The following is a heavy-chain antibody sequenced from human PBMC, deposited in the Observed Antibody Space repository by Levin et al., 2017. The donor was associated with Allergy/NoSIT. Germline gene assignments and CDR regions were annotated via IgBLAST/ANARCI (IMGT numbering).Heavy chain of an antibody. CDR2: IDPSDSYT. J-gene: IGHJ4*02. Sequence: ASVKVSCKGSGYSFTSYWISWVRQMPGKGLEWMGRIDPSDSYTNYSPSFQGHVTISADKSISTAYLQWSSLKASDTAMYYCARLQYYDILTGYYNPYFDYWGQGTLVTVSS. V-gene: IGHV5-10-1*01. D-gene: IGHD3-9*01. CDR1: GYSFTSYW. CDR3: ARLQYYDILTGYYNPYFDY.